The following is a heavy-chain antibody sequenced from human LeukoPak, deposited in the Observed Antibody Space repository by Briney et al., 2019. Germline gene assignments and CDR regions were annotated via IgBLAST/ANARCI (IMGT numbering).Heavy chain of an antibody. D-gene: IGHD2-2*01. CDR1: GFTFSSYG. V-gene: IGHV3-48*01. J-gene: IGHJ3*02. CDR2: ISTSSATI. CDR3: AKVSSTVAHDAFDI. Sequence: GGSLRLSCAASGFTFSSYGMNWVRQTPGKGLEWVSYISTSSATIYYADSVKGRFTISRDNSKNTLYLQMNSLRAEDTAVYYCAKVSSTVAHDAFDIWGQGTMVTVSS.